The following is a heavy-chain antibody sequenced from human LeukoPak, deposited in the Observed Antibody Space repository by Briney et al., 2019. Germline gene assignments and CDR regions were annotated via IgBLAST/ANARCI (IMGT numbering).Heavy chain of an antibody. CDR3: ARGPDRGGFDY. CDR1: GFTFSSYG. D-gene: IGHD1-14*01. J-gene: IGHJ4*02. CDR2: IRYDGSNK. Sequence: PGGSLRLSCAASGFTFSSYGMHWVRQAPGKGLEWVAFIRYDGSNKYYADSVKGRFTISRDNSKNTLFLQVNSLRAEDTAVCYCARGPDRGGFDYWGQGTLVTVSS. V-gene: IGHV3-30*02.